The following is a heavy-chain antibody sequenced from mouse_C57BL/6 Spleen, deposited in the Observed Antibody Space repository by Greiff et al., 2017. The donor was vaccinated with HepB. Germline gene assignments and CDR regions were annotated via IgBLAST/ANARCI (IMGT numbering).Heavy chain of an antibody. V-gene: IGHV1-81*01. CDR3: ARAEGAYYSNSWFAY. CDR2: IYPRSGNT. Sequence: QVQLQQSGAELARPGASVKLSCKASGYTFTSYGISWVKQRTGQGLEWIGEIYPRSGNTYYNEKFKGKATLTADKSSSTAYMELRSLTSEDSAVYFCARAEGAYYSNSWFAYWGQGTLVTVSA. D-gene: IGHD2-5*01. J-gene: IGHJ3*01. CDR1: GYTFTSYG.